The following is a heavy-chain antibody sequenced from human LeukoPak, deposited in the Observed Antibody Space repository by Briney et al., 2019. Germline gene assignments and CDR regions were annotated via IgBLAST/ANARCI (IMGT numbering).Heavy chain of an antibody. J-gene: IGHJ4*02. V-gene: IGHV4-59*08. D-gene: IGHD3-22*01. CDR2: INYSGST. Sequence: SETLSLTCTVSGGSVTTYYYSWIRQPPGKGLEWIGYINYSGSTSHNPSFQGQVTISADKSISTAYLQWSSLKASDTAMYYRARQRDYYDSSGYSDYWGQGTLVTVSS. CDR1: GGSVTTYY. CDR3: ARQRDYYDSSGYSDY.